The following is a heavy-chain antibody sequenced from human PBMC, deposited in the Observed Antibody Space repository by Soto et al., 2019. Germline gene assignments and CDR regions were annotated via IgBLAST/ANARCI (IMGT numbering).Heavy chain of an antibody. CDR3: ARHIRDCGGGSCYFFPDAFDI. D-gene: IGHD2-15*01. CDR1: GGSITSNNYY. J-gene: IGHJ3*02. V-gene: IGHV4-39*01. CDR2: IYYSGNT. Sequence: QLQLQESGPGLVKPSETLSLTCTVSGGSITSNNYYWGCIRQPPGKGLEWIGCIYYSGNTHYNPSLMNRVRMTPPTSKQHPYLKLASVIGADAALYYCARHIRDCGGGSCYFFPDAFDIWGQGTMVSVSS.